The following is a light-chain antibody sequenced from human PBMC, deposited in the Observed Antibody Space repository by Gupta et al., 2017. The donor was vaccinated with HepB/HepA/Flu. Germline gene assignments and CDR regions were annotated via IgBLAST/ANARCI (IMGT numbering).Light chain of an antibody. CDR3: QSYDSSLSGWV. CDR1: SSNIGAGYD. J-gene: IGLJ3*02. Sequence: QSVLTQPHSVSGAPGRRVTLSCTGGSSNIGAGYDVHWYQQLPGTAPKLLIYGNSNRPSGVPDRFSGSKSGTSASLAITGLQAEDEADYYCQSYDSSLSGWVFGGGTKLTVL. CDR2: GNS. V-gene: IGLV1-40*01.